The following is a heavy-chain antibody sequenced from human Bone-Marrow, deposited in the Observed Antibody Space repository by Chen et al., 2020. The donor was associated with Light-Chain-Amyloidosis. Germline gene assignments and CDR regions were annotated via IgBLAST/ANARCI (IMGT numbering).Heavy chain of an antibody. CDR3: ARTAGDYYDSAGSPFDP. CDR1: GYTFTRYW. V-gene: IGHV5-51*03. D-gene: IGHD3-22*01. J-gene: IGHJ5*02. Sequence: EVQLVQSGAEVKKPGDSLKLSCKASGYTFTRYWIALFRQMPGKGLGWMGIIYASDSQVRYSPSFQGQVSMSVEKSSSTAYLQGSSLKASDSAMYFCARTAGDYYDSAGSPFDPWGQGSLVTVSS. CDR2: IYASDSQV.